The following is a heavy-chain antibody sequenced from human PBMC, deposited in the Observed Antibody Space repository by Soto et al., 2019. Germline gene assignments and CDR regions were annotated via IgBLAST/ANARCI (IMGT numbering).Heavy chain of an antibody. CDR3: ARARRGYQLRKYSYYSYGMDV. J-gene: IGHJ6*02. CDR1: GGSISSGDYY. Sequence: QVQLQESGPGLVKPSQTLSLTCTVSGGSISSGDYYWSWIRQPPGNVLECIGYIYYSGSNDYNPYLKIRVTISGDTSQNQFSLKLSSVTAADTAVYYCARARRGYQLRKYSYYSYGMDVWGQGATVTVSS. D-gene: IGHD2-2*01. V-gene: IGHV4-30-4*01. CDR2: IYYSGSN.